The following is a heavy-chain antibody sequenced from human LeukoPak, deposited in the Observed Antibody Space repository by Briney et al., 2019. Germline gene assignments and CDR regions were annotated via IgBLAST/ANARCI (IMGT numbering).Heavy chain of an antibody. CDR3: AGVVAATDYYYYMDV. V-gene: IGHV1-18*01. D-gene: IGHD2-15*01. CDR1: GYTFTSYG. J-gene: IGHJ6*03. CDR2: ISAYNGNT. Sequence: ASVKVSCKASGYTFTSYGVSWVRQAPGQGLEWMGWISAYNGNTNYAQKLQGRVTMATDKSTSTAYMELSSLRSEDTAVYYCAGVVAATDYYYYMDVWGKGTTVTVSS.